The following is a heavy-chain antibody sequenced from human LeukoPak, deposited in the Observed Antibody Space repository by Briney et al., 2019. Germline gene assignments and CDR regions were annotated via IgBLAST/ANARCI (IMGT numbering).Heavy chain of an antibody. D-gene: IGHD3-22*01. J-gene: IGHJ4*02. CDR2: ICDSGRTI. CDR1: GFTFRDYH. CDR3: ARDRLGDYDHSGYYDK. V-gene: IGHV3-11*04. Sequence: GGSLRLSLAAPGFTFRDYHMTSIRQAPGKGLERVSYICDSGRTIYYADSVKGRFTITRDNAKNSVYLQMNNLRAEDTAVYYCARDRLGDYDHSGYYDKWAQGTLVTVSS.